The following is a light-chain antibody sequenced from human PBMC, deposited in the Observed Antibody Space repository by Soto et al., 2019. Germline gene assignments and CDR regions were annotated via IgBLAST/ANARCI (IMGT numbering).Light chain of an antibody. J-gene: IGKJ1*01. Sequence: IQNTKSPSSLSASFGDRFAITCRASQSISSYVNWYQQPPGTDHKIMSDAASSLQSGVQSRCSGGGAGTDSTSTSSSLPPEDVATYYCQQSYRTPQTVGQGTKVDIK. CDR3: QQSYRTPQT. CDR1: QSISSY. V-gene: IGKV1-39*01. CDR2: AAS.